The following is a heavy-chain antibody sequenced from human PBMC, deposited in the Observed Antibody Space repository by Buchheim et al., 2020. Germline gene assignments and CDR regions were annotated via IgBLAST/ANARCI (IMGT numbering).Heavy chain of an antibody. D-gene: IGHD3-10*01. CDR2: ISSSGSTI. J-gene: IGHJ5*02. V-gene: IGHV3-48*03. Sequence: EVQLVESGGGLVQPGGSLRLSCAASGFTFSSYEMNWVRQAPGKGLEWVSYISSSGSTIYYADSVKGRFTMSRDKAKNSTSMQMNSLRAEDTAVYYCARDQRYYGSGRYWFDPWGQGTL. CDR1: GFTFSSYE. CDR3: ARDQRYYGSGRYWFDP.